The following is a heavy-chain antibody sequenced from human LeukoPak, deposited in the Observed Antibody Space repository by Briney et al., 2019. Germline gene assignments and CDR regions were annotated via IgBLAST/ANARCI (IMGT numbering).Heavy chain of an antibody. D-gene: IGHD2-2*01. Sequence: SETLSLTCTVSGGSISSGSYYWSWIRQPAGKGLEWIGRIYTSGSTNYNPSLKSRVTISVDTSKNQFSLKLSSVTAADTAVYYCARASSRYCSSTSCYVYYYYYYMDVWGKGTTVTVSS. CDR2: IYTSGST. CDR3: ARASSRYCSSTSCYVYYYYYYMDV. J-gene: IGHJ6*03. V-gene: IGHV4-61*02. CDR1: GGSISSGSYY.